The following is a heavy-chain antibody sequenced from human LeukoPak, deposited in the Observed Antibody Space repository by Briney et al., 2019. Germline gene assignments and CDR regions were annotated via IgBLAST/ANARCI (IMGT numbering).Heavy chain of an antibody. V-gene: IGHV1-69*13. Sequence: SVKVSCKASGGTFISYAISWVRQAPGQGLEWMGGIIPIFGTANYAQKFQGRVTITADESTSTAYMELSSLRSEDTAVYYCARDLGVALHPANWFDPWGQGTLVTVSS. CDR3: ARDLGVALHPANWFDP. CDR2: IIPIFGTA. J-gene: IGHJ5*02. CDR1: GGTFISYA. D-gene: IGHD3-10*01.